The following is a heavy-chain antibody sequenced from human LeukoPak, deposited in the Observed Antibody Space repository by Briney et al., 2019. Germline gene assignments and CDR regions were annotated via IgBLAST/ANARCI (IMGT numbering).Heavy chain of an antibody. CDR2: INHSGST. CDR1: GGSFSGYY. D-gene: IGHD3-16*01. CDR3: ARDGARYFDY. J-gene: IGHJ4*02. Sequence: PSETLSLTCAVYGGSFSGYYWSWIRQPPGKGLEWIGEINHSGSTNYNPSLKSRDTISVDTSKNQFSLKLSSVTAADTAVYYCARDGARYFDYWGQGTLVTVSS. V-gene: IGHV4-34*01.